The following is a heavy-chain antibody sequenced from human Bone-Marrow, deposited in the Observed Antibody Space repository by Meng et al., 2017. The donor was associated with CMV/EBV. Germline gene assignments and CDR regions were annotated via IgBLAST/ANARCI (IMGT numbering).Heavy chain of an antibody. J-gene: IGHJ4*02. V-gene: IGHV3-49*04. CDR2: IRNKVYGGTT. CDR1: GFSLGDYA. D-gene: IGHD2-2*01. CDR3: TRGGVPAAIFDY. Sequence: GESLKISCATSGFSLGDYAVSWVRQAPVKGLEWVGFIRNKVYGGTTEYAASLKGRFTISRDDSKNTLYLQMNSLKTEDTAVYYCTRGGVPAAIFDYWGQGTLVTVSS.